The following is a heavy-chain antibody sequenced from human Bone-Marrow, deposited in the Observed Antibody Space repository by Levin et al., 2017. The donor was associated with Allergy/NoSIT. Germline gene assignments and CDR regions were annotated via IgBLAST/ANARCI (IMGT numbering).Heavy chain of an antibody. V-gene: IGHV3-53*01. Sequence: GGSLRLSCAASGFTVSSNYMSWVRQAPGKGLEWVSVIYSGGSIYYADSVKGRFTMSRDNSKNTLYLQMNSVRAEDTAVYYCARARDGYKLYYWGQGTLVTVSS. CDR3: ARARDGYKLYY. CDR1: GFTVSSNY. CDR2: IYSGGSI. J-gene: IGHJ4*02. D-gene: IGHD5-24*01.